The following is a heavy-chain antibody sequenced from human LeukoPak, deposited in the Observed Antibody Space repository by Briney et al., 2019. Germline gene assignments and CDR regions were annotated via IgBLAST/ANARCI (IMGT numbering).Heavy chain of an antibody. CDR1: GYTFTNYY. Sequence: GASVKVSCKASGYTFTNYYMHWVRQAPGQGLEWMGMINPGGGSTTYAQKFQGRVTMSRDTSTSTVYMELSSLRSEDTAVYYCARVPYCTNGICYTHYYCDYWGQGTLVTVSS. J-gene: IGHJ4*02. CDR2: INPGGGST. V-gene: IGHV1-46*01. D-gene: IGHD2-8*01. CDR3: ARVPYCTNGICYTHYYCDY.